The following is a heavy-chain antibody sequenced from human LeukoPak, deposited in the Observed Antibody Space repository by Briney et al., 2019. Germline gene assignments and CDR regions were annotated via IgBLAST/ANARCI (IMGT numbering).Heavy chain of an antibody. CDR3: AXXSXXVXVVXATHGAVNFDY. J-gene: IGHJ4*02. CDR1: GFTFSSYG. V-gene: IGHV3-30*02. D-gene: IGHD2-15*01. CDR2: IRYDGSNK. Sequence: GGSLRLSCAASGFTFSSYGMHWVRQAPGKGLEGVAFIRYDGSNKYYADSVKGRFTISRENAKNTLYLQKNRRREEDTGGYKGAXXSXXVXVVXATHGAVNFDYWGQGTLVTVSS.